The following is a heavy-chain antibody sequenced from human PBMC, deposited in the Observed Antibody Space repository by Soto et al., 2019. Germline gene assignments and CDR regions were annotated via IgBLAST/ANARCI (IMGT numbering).Heavy chain of an antibody. CDR1: GYTFTSYG. CDR3: ARDAPLEYSSSSRWFAP. CDR2: ISTYNSNT. Sequence: VASVKVSCKASGYTFTSYGISWVRQAPGQGLEWMGWISTYNSNTNYAQKQQGRVTMTTDTSTSTAYMELRSLRSDDTSVYYCARDAPLEYSSSSRWFAPWGQGTLVTVSS. J-gene: IGHJ5*02. V-gene: IGHV1-18*01. D-gene: IGHD6-6*01.